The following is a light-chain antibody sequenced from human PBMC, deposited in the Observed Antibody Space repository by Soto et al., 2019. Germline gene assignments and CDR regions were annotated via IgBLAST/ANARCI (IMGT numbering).Light chain of an antibody. CDR3: SPYTSSSTLL. V-gene: IGLV2-14*01. CDR2: EVS. Sequence: SALTHPASVSGSPGQSITIACTGTSSDVGGYNYVSWYQQHPGKAPKLMIYEVSNRPSGVSNRFSGSKSGNTASLTISGLQAEDEADYYCSPYTSSSTLLFGTGTKVTVL. J-gene: IGLJ1*01. CDR1: SSDVGGYNY.